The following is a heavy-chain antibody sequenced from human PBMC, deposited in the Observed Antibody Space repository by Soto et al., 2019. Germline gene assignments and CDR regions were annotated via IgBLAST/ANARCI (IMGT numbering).Heavy chain of an antibody. CDR2: IIPIFGTA. J-gene: IGHJ6*02. Sequence: SVKVSCKASGGTFSSYAISWVRQAPGQGLEWMGGIIPIFGTANYAQKFQGRVTITADESTSTAYMELSSLRSEDTAVYYCARFSSSSGYPHYYGMDVWGQGTTVTVSS. CDR1: GGTFSSYA. D-gene: IGHD6-13*01. V-gene: IGHV1-69*13. CDR3: ARFSSSSGYPHYYGMDV.